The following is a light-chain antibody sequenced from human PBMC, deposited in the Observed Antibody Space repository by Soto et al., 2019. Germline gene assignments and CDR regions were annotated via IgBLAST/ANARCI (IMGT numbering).Light chain of an antibody. CDR3: QQCSTEPLT. J-gene: IGKJ1*01. CDR1: RSVGNR. CDR2: DGS. V-gene: IGKV1-5*01. Sequence: DIQMTQSPSTLSASVGDRVIITCRASRSVGNRLAWYQQKPGKAPKVLIFDGSTLRSGVPSRFSGSGSGTEFSLTISSLQPYDFATYYCQQCSTEPLTFGQGTKVEVK.